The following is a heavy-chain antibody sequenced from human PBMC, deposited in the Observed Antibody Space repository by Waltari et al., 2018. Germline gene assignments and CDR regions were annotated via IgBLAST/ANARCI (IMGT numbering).Heavy chain of an antibody. CDR3: EAAVAGGCY. V-gene: IGHV3-53*01. CDR2: LFSGGST. CDR1: GFTVSSNY. Sequence: EVQLVESGGGLIQPGGSLRLSCAASGFTVSSNYMTWVRQAPGKGLEWVSVLFSGGSTYYADSVKGRFTISRDNSKNTLYLQMNSLRAEDTAVYFCEAAVAGGCYWGQGTLVTVSS. J-gene: IGHJ4*02. D-gene: IGHD6-19*01.